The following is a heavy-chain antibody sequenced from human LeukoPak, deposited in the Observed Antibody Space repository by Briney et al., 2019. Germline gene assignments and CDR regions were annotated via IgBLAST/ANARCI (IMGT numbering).Heavy chain of an antibody. D-gene: IGHD1-14*01. Sequence: PSETLSLTCSVSGGSITSYYWSWIRQPLGKGLEWIGHVSDGGRTNYSPSLRSRVSISVDTSKNQFSLKLNSVTAADTAVYFCARASTTFDDWGQGTLVTVSS. CDR3: ARASTTFDD. J-gene: IGHJ4*02. V-gene: IGHV4-59*01. CDR1: GGSITSYY. CDR2: VSDGGRT.